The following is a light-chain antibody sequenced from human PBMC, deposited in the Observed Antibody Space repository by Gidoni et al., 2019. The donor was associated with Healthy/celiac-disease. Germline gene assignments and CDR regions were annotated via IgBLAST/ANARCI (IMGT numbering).Light chain of an antibody. Sequence: DIQMTQSPSTLSASVGDRVTITCRASQSISSWLAWYQQKPGKAPKLLIYDASSLESGVPSRFSGSGSGTEFTLTISSLQPDDFATYYCQQYNSYSPIFTFGTGTKVDIK. CDR3: QQYNSYSPIFT. CDR1: QSISSW. CDR2: DAS. J-gene: IGKJ3*01. V-gene: IGKV1-5*01.